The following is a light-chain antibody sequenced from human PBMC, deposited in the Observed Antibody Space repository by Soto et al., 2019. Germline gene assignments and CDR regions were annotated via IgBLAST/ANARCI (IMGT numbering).Light chain of an antibody. V-gene: IGKV3-20*01. J-gene: IGKJ1*01. CDR2: GTS. CDR1: QSVSSNS. CDR3: QQYGDSPPT. Sequence: EIVLTQSPGTLSLSPGESATLSCRASQSVSSNSLAWYRRNPGQPPSLLIYGTSTRATDIPRRFSGSGSGTDFTLTMTRLEPEDFAVYFWQQYGDSPPTFGQGTKVEVK.